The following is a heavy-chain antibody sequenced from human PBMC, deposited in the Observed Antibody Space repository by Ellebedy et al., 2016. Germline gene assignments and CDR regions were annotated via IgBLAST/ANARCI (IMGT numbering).Heavy chain of an antibody. J-gene: IGHJ3*01. CDR3: AKWNGGWYAFEV. CDR2: VFHTGTT. CDR1: GGSVSSDY. V-gene: IGHV4-59*02. D-gene: IGHD6-19*01. Sequence: SETLSPTCNVSGGSVSSDYWNWIRRPPGKGLEWIGYVFHTGTTNYNPSLKSRVTMSVDTSKSQFSLRLTSVTAADTAVYYCAKWNGGWYAFEVWGQGTMVTVSS.